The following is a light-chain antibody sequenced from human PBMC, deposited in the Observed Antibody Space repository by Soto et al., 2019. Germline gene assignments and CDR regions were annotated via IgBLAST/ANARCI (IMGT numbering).Light chain of an antibody. CDR2: KAS. CDR3: QQYSTYTPRT. Sequence: IQMTPSPSTLAASVGDRVTNTCRASQSISIWVAWYQQKPGKVSKILVYKASSLESGVPSRFSGSGSGTEFTLTISSLQPDDFATYYCQQYSTYTPRTFGQETKLDIK. V-gene: IGKV1-5*03. CDR1: QSISIW. J-gene: IGKJ1*01.